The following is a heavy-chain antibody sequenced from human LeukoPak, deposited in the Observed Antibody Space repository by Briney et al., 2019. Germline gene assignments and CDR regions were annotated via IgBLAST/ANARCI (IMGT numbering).Heavy chain of an antibody. Sequence: GGSLRLSCAASGFTFSSYSMNWVRQAPGKGLEWVSSISSSSSYIYYADSVKGRFTISRDNAKNTLYLQMNSLRAEDTAVYYCAKAAYYDILTGFLDYWGQGTLVAVSS. V-gene: IGHV3-21*04. CDR3: AKAAYYDILTGFLDY. D-gene: IGHD3-9*01. J-gene: IGHJ4*02. CDR1: GFTFSSYS. CDR2: ISSSSSYI.